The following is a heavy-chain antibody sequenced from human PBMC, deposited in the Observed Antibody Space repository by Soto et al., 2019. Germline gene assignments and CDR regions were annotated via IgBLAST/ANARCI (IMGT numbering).Heavy chain of an antibody. D-gene: IGHD3-10*01. CDR3: ARVRYGSGSYYNYYYYGMDV. V-gene: IGHV4-34*01. Sequence: ETLSLTCAVYGGSFSGYYWSWIRQPPGKGLEWIGEINHSGSTNYNPSLKSRVTISVDTSKNQFSLKLSSVTAADTAVYYCARVRYGSGSYYNYYYYGMDVWGQGTTVTVSS. CDR1: GGSFSGYY. J-gene: IGHJ6*02. CDR2: INHSGST.